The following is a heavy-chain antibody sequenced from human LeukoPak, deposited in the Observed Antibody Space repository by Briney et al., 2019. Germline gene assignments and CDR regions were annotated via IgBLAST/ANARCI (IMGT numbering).Heavy chain of an antibody. Sequence: PGGSLRLSCASSGLTISNNAMSWVRQAGGKGLEGVSAIAGSGDTYYADSVVGRFTISRDNSKNTLYLQMNSLRGEDTALYYCATLYHDHGAYWGQGTLVTVSS. CDR2: IAGSGDT. CDR3: ATLYHDHGAY. V-gene: IGHV3-23*01. J-gene: IGHJ4*02. CDR1: GLTISNNA. D-gene: IGHD4-17*01.